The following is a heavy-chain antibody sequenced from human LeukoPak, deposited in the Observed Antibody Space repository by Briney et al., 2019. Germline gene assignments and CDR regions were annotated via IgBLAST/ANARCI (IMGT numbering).Heavy chain of an antibody. J-gene: IGHJ4*02. Sequence: SETLSLTCTVSGGSISSSSYYCGWIRQPPGKGLEWIGSIYYSGSTYYNPSLKSRVTISVDTSKNQFSLKLSSVTAADTAVDYXAXLGVEMATXEGLGFDYRGQGTLVTVSS. CDR2: IYYSGST. V-gene: IGHV4-39*01. CDR1: GGSISSSSYY. D-gene: IGHD5-24*01. CDR3: AXLGVEMATXEGLGFDY.